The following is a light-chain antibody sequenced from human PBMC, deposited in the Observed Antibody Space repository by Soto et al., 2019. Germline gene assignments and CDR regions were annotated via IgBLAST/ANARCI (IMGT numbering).Light chain of an antibody. CDR3: QQYGSSGT. Sequence: IVLKKSPGTLSLSTGERATLSCRASQSLNSSYLAWYQQKPGQAPRLLIYDASSRATGIPDRFSGSGSGPEFTLTINSLQSEDFAVYYCQQYGSSGTFGQGTKVDI. J-gene: IGKJ1*01. CDR1: QSLNSSY. CDR2: DAS. V-gene: IGKV3-20*01.